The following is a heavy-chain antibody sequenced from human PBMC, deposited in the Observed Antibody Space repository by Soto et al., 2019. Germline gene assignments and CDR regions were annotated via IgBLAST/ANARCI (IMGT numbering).Heavy chain of an antibody. J-gene: IGHJ4*02. CDR2: VSESGLGT. V-gene: IGHV3-23*01. D-gene: IGHD3-3*01. Sequence: EVQLSESGGGLVQPWGSLRLSCAASGFAVSGYAMSWARQAPGKGLEWVSSVSESGLGTYYADSVKGRFTISRDASTNTLYRQMNGLTVEDTAGYFCARDKYDRDIDHWFSEFWGPGTLVSVSS. CDR3: ARDKYDRDIDHWFSEF. CDR1: GFAVSGYA.